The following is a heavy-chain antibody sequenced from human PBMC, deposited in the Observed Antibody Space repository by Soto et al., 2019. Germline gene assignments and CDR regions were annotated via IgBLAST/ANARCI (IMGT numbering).Heavy chain of an antibody. CDR1: GGSISSGGYY. Sequence: QVQLQESGPGLVKPSQTLSLTCTVSGGSISSGGYYWSWIRQHPGKGLEWIGYIYYSGSTYYNPSLKSRVTISVGTSKSQFSLKLSSVTAADTAVYYCAREGGIVGATAADYWGQGTLVTVSS. CDR3: AREGGIVGATAADY. V-gene: IGHV4-31*03. CDR2: IYYSGST. D-gene: IGHD1-26*01. J-gene: IGHJ4*02.